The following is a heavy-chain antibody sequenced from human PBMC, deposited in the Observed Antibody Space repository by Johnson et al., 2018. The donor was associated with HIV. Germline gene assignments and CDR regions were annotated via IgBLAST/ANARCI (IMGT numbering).Heavy chain of an antibody. J-gene: IGHJ3*01. CDR2: IRYAGSNK. Sequence: QVQLVESGGGVVQPGGSLRLSCAASGFTFSSYGMHWVRQAPGKGLEWVAFIRYAGSNKYYADSVKGRFTISRDNSKNTLYLQMNSLRAEDTAVHYCARSMRGAFDVWGQGTMVTVSS. CDR1: GFTFSSYG. D-gene: IGHD3-10*01. V-gene: IGHV3-30*02. CDR3: ARSMRGAFDV.